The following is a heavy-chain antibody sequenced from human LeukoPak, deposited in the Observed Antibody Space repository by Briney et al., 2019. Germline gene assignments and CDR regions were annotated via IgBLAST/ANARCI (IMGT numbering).Heavy chain of an antibody. CDR2: ISGSGGST. CDR3: AKCLDYYDSSGYYDLFYYYYVMDV. V-gene: IGHV3-23*01. D-gene: IGHD3-22*01. J-gene: IGHJ6*02. CDR1: GFTFSSYA. Sequence: GGSLRLSCAASGFTFSSYAMSWVRQAPGKGLEWVSAISGSGGSTYYADSVKGRFTISRDSSKNTLFLQMNSLRAEDTAVYYCAKCLDYYDSSGYYDLFYYYYVMDVWGQGTTVTVSS.